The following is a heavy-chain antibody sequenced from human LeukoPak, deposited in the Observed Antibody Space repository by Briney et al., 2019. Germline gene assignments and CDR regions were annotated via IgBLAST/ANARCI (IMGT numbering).Heavy chain of an antibody. D-gene: IGHD5-18*01. J-gene: IGHJ5*01. CDR3: ATYRQVMLPFES. CDR1: GFTFSDLA. Sequence: GGSLRLSCAASGFTFSDLAMIGLRQPPGKGLEWVSSIFQGGGEIHYADSVRGRFTISRDNSRSTLFLQMNSLRAEDTAIYYCATYRQVMLPFESWGQGTLVTVSS. V-gene: IGHV3-23*01. CDR2: IFQGGGEI.